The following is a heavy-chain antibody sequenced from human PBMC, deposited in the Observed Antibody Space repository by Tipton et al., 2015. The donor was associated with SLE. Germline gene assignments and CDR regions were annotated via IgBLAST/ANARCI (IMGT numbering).Heavy chain of an antibody. CDR1: GFTFRSHW. Sequence: SLRLSCAGSGFTFRSHWMRWIRQAPGKGLEWVANIKQDGSEKYYVDSVKGRFTISRDNSKNSLYLQMNSLRAEDTAVYYCVRGEDLWGQGTLVTVSS. J-gene: IGHJ5*02. CDR2: IKQDGSEK. CDR3: VRGEDL. V-gene: IGHV3-7*04. D-gene: IGHD1-26*01.